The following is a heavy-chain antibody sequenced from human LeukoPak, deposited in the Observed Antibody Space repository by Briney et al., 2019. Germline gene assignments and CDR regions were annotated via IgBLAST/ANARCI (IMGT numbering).Heavy chain of an antibody. J-gene: IGHJ4*02. Sequence: GASVKVSCKVSGYSLSELSMHWVRQAPGKGLEWLGGFDPEDGETIYAQKFQGRVILTEDTYTDTTYMELRSLRSEDTAVYYCATYPYIWKYFDYWGQGTLLTVSS. CDR3: ATYPYIWKYFDY. V-gene: IGHV1-24*01. D-gene: IGHD1-1*01. CDR2: FDPEDGET. CDR1: GYSLSELS.